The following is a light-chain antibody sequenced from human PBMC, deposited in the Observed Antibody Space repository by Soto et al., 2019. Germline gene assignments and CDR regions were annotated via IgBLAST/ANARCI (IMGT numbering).Light chain of an antibody. CDR1: QSFRTN. J-gene: IGKJ2*01. CDR3: QHYDNWPFT. CDR2: EAS. V-gene: IGKV3-15*01. Sequence: EIVMTQSPATLSVSPGERATLSCRASQSFRTNLAWYRHKPGQAPSLLIYEASTRATGIPARFSGSGSGTEFTLTISSLQSEDFAIYYCQHYDNWPFTFGQGTKLEI.